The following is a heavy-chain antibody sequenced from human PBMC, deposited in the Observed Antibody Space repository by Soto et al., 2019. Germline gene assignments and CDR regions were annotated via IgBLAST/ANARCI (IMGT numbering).Heavy chain of an antibody. D-gene: IGHD4-17*01. J-gene: IGHJ4*02. CDR2: IYYSGST. CDR3: ARLETTVNYFDY. CDR1: GGSISSYY. V-gene: IGHV4-59*01. Sequence: SETLSLTCTVSGGSISSYYWSWIRQPPGKGPEWIGYIYYSGSTNYNPSLKSRVTISVDTSKNQFSLKLSSVTAADTAVYYCARLETTVNYFDYWGQGNLVTVS.